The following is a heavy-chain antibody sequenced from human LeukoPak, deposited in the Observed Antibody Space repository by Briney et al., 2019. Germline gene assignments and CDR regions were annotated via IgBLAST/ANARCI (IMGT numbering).Heavy chain of an antibody. V-gene: IGHV3-23*01. Sequence: VGSLRLSCAASGFTFSTYAMSWVRQAPGKGLEWVSSVSGGGGNTHYADSVKGRFTISIDNSKNTLSLQVNSLRPEDTAVYYCAKSGLSRFDYWGQGTLVTVSS. CDR1: GFTFSTYA. CDR2: VSGGGGNT. J-gene: IGHJ4*02. D-gene: IGHD4/OR15-4a*01. CDR3: AKSGLSRFDY.